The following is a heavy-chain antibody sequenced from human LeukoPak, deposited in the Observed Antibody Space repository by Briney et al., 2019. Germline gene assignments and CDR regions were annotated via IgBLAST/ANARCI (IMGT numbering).Heavy chain of an antibody. J-gene: IGHJ4*02. CDR1: GFTFSSYS. CDR3: ARGVYSYGSFDY. CDR2: ISSSSSYI. Sequence: PGGSLRLSCAASGFTFSSYSMNWVRQAPGKGLEWVSSISSSSSYIYYADSVKGRFTISRDNAKNSLYLQMNSLRAEDTAVYYCARGVYSYGSFDYWGQGTLVTVSS. V-gene: IGHV3-21*01. D-gene: IGHD5-18*01.